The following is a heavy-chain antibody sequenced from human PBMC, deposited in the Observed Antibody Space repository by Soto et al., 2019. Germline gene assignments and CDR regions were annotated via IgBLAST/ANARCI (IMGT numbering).Heavy chain of an antibody. CDR1: GFTFSSYD. V-gene: IGHV3-13*01. D-gene: IGHD2-15*01. CDR2: IGTAGDT. J-gene: IGHJ5*02. CDR3: ARGMGYCSGGSCYDWFDP. Sequence: PGGSLRLSCAASGFTFSSYDMHWVRQATGKGLEWVSAIGTAGDTYYPGSVKGRFTISRENAKNSLYLQMNSLRAGDTAVYYCARGMGYCSGGSCYDWFDPWGQGTLVTVYS.